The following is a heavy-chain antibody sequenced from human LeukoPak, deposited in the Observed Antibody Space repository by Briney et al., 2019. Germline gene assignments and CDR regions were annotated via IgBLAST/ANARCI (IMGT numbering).Heavy chain of an antibody. Sequence: SVKVSCKPSGYTFIAYYIQWVRQAPGQGLEWMGRIIPILGIANYAQKFQGRVTITADKSTSTAYMELSSLRSEDTAVYYCARGLQLWFFDYWGQGTLVTVSS. CDR3: ARGLQLWFFDY. J-gene: IGHJ4*02. D-gene: IGHD5-18*01. CDR1: GYTFIAYY. CDR2: IIPILGIA. V-gene: IGHV1-69*04.